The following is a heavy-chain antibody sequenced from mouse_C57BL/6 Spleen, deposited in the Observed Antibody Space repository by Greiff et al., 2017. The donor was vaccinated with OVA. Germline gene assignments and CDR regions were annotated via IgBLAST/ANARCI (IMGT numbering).Heavy chain of an antibody. Sequence: EVMLVESGGGLVKPGGSLKLSCAASGFTFSDYGMHWVRQAPEKGLEWVAYISSGSSTIYYADTVKGRFTISRDNAKNTLFLQMTSLRSEDTAMYYCARPYGNYKAWFAYWGQGTLVTVSA. CDR1: GFTFSDYG. V-gene: IGHV5-17*01. CDR2: ISSGSSTI. CDR3: ARPYGNYKAWFAY. D-gene: IGHD2-1*01. J-gene: IGHJ3*01.